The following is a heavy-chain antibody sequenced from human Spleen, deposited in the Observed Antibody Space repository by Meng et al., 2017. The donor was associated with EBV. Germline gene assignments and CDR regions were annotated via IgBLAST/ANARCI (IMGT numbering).Heavy chain of an antibody. CDR1: VFTFSNAW. V-gene: IGHV3-15*01. CDR2: IHSNTDGGTA. CDR3: TTDLLGASYFDL. D-gene: IGHD1-26*01. J-gene: IGHJ4*02. Sequence: RVGGGGGLVKPGGFLQLSCTASVFTFSNAWMSWVRQAPGKGLEWVGRIHSNTDGGTADYAPPVQGRFTISRDDSKNTLYLQMNSLKTVDTAVYFCTTDLLGASYFDLWGQGTLVTVSS.